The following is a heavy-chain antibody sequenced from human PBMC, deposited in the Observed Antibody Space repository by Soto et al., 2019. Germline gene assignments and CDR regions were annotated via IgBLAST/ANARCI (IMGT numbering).Heavy chain of an antibody. J-gene: IGHJ4*02. CDR3: ARDVDY. Sequence: EVQLVESGGGLVQPGGSLRLSCAASGFTFSHYSMNWVRQAPGKGLEWVSYISSSSYTMNYADSVKGRFTISRDNAKNSLYLQTNSLIDEDTAVDYCARDVDYWGQGTLFTVSS. CDR2: ISSSSYTM. CDR1: GFTFSHYS. V-gene: IGHV3-48*02.